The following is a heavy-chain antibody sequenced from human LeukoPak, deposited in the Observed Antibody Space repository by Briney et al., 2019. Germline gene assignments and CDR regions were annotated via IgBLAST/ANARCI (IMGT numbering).Heavy chain of an antibody. J-gene: IGHJ4*03. Sequence: SETLSLTCTVSAGSISNYYWSWIRQPPGKGLEWIGYIYYSGSTNYNPSLKSRVTISLEMSKHQFSLDLTSVTAADTAVYYCATNTGTVFDYWGQGTMVTVSS. CDR2: IYYSGST. CDR3: ATNTGTVFDY. CDR1: AGSISNYY. V-gene: IGHV4-59*01. D-gene: IGHD7-27*01.